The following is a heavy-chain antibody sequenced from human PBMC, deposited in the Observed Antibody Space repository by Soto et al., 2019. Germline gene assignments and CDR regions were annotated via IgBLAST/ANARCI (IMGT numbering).Heavy chain of an antibody. V-gene: IGHV2-5*01. CDR1: GFSLSANGVG. J-gene: IGHJ5*02. D-gene: IGHD2-15*01. CDR2: IYWNDGT. Sequence: SGPTLVNPTQTLTLTCALSGFSLSANGVGVGWIRQAPGGALEWLAIIYWNDGTSIRPTLQSRLSISKDTSKNQVVLSLSSMDPRDTGTYYCARKISGPYWKFDPWGPGAQVTVSS. CDR3: ARKISGPYWKFDP.